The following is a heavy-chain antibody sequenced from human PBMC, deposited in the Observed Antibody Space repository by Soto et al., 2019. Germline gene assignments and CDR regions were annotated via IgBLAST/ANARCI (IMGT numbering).Heavy chain of an antibody. CDR3: ARDRAAGAFGGYFES. V-gene: IGHV4-30-4*01. D-gene: IGHD3-10*01. Sequence: QVQLQESGPGLVRPSQTLSLTCTVSGGSISSGDHYWTWIRQSPGRGLEWIGNIYYSGGTLYNPSLKSRLIISVDMSKDQFSLRLRSVTAADTAVYFCARDRAAGAFGGYFESWGQGTLVTVSS. J-gene: IGHJ4*02. CDR1: GGSISSGDHY. CDR2: IYYSGGT.